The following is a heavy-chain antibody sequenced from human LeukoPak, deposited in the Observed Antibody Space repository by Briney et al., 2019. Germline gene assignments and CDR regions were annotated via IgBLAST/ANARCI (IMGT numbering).Heavy chain of an antibody. J-gene: IGHJ3*02. V-gene: IGHV3-30-3*01. CDR2: ISYDGSNK. D-gene: IGHD2-21*01. CDR1: GFTFSSYA. Sequence: SGGSLRLSCAASGFTFSSYAMHWVRQAPGKGLEWVAVISYDGSNKYYADSVKGRFTISRDNSKNTLYLQMNNLGAEDTALYYCATDWSPQIAGIHYDAFDIWGQGTMVTVSS. CDR3: ATDWSPQIAGIHYDAFDI.